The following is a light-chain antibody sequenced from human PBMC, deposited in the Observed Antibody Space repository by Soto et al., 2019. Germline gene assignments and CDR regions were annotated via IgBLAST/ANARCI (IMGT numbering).Light chain of an antibody. CDR3: FSVTTTSTHV. Sequence: QSALTQPASLSGSPGQSITISCTGTSSDIGAYDYVSWFQQHPGKDPKLMISEVNNRPSGVSNRFSGSKSGNTAYLTISGLQVEDEAADFCFSVTTTSTHVFGTGTKLTVL. CDR2: EVN. V-gene: IGLV2-14*01. J-gene: IGLJ1*01. CDR1: SSDIGAYDY.